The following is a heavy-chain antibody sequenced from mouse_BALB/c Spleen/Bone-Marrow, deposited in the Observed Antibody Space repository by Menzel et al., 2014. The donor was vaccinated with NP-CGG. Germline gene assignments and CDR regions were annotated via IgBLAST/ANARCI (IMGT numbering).Heavy chain of an antibody. Sequence: DVKLQESGGGLVQPGGSLKLSCAASGFTFSSYGMSWVRQTPDKRLELVASINSNGGSTYYPDSVKGQFTISRDNAKNTLSLQMSSLKSEDTAMYYCARGNYGNYVDYFDYWGQGTTLTVSS. CDR3: ARGNYGNYVDYFDY. V-gene: IGHV5-6-3*01. J-gene: IGHJ2*01. CDR1: GFTFSSYG. D-gene: IGHD2-1*01. CDR2: INSNGGST.